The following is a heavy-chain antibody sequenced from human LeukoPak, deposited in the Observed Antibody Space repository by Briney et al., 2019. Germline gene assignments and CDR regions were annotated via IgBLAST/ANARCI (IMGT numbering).Heavy chain of an antibody. CDR3: VAPQEWELRYFQH. CDR2: IIPICGTA. J-gene: IGHJ1*01. D-gene: IGHD1-26*01. V-gene: IGHV1-69*05. Sequence: ASVKVSCKASGGTFSSYAISWVRQAPGQGLEWMGGIIPICGTANYAHKFQCRVTITTDESTSTAYMELGSLRAEDSAVYYCVAPQEWELRYFQHWGQGTLVTIST. CDR1: GGTFSSYA.